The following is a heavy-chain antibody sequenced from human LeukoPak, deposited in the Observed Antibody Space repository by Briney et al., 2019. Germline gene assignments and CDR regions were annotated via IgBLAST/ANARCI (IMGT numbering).Heavy chain of an antibody. V-gene: IGHV3-7*01. CDR1: GFTFSSYW. D-gene: IGHD2-2*03. CDR3: ARDFLDVVVVPAAMVRYYYYYYMDV. Sequence: PGGSLRLSCAASGFTFSSYWMSWVRQAPGKGLEWVANIKQDGSEKYYVDSVKGRFTISRDNAKNSLYLQMNSLRAEDTAVYYCARDFLDVVVVPAAMVRYYYYYYMDVWGKGTTVTVSS. CDR2: IKQDGSEK. J-gene: IGHJ6*03.